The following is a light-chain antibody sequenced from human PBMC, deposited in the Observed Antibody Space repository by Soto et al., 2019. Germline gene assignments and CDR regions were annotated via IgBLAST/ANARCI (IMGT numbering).Light chain of an antibody. CDR1: QSLVYSDGNIY. CDR2: KVS. J-gene: IGKJ1*01. CDR3: MQGTHWPT. V-gene: IGKV2-30*01. Sequence: DVVMTQSPLSLPVTLGQPASISCRSSQSLVYSDGNIYLSWFHQRPGQSPRRLISKVSNRESGVPDRFSGSGSGTEFTLRISTVEAEDVGVYYCMQGTHWPTFGQGTKVEIK.